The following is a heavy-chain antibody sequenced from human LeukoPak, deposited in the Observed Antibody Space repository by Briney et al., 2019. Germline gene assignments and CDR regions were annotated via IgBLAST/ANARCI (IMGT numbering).Heavy chain of an antibody. D-gene: IGHD5-24*01. J-gene: IGHJ4*02. V-gene: IGHV4-34*01. CDR3: ARRDGYNLKLPFSY. CDR1: GGSFSGYY. Sequence: SETLSLTCAVYGGSFSGYYWSWIRQPPGKGLEWIGEINHSGSTNYNPSLKSRVTISVDTSKNQFSLKLSSVTAADTAVYYCARRDGYNLKLPFSYWGQGTLVTVSS. CDR2: INHSGST.